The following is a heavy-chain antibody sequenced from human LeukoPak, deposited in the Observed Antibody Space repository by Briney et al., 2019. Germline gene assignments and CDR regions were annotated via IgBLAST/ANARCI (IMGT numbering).Heavy chain of an antibody. J-gene: IGHJ4*02. V-gene: IGHV1-18*01. D-gene: IGHD2-2*01. CDR2: ISAYNGNT. CDR3: ARDSLGVVVPAAPFDY. CDR1: GYTFTSYG. Sequence: ASVKVSCKASGYTFTSYGISWVRQAPGQGLEWMGWISAYNGNTNYAQKLQGRVTMTTDTSTSTAYMELRSLRSDDTAVYYCARDSLGVVVPAAPFDYWGQGTLVTVSS.